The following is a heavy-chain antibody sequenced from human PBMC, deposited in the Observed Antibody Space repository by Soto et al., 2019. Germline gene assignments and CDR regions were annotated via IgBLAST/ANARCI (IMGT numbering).Heavy chain of an antibody. CDR3: AKDPAYSSSPRPMYYYFDY. V-gene: IGHV3-30*18. D-gene: IGHD6-13*01. Sequence: GGSLRLSCAASGFTFSSYGMHWVRQAPGKGLEWVAVISYDGSNKYYADSVKGRFTISRDNSKNTLYLQMNSLRAEDTAVYYCAKDPAYSSSPRPMYYYFDYWGQGTLVTVSS. J-gene: IGHJ4*02. CDR2: ISYDGSNK. CDR1: GFTFSSYG.